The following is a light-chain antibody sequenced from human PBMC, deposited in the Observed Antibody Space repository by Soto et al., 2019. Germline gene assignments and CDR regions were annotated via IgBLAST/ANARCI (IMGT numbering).Light chain of an antibody. CDR2: DTS. CDR3: QQRSTWLYT. J-gene: IGKJ2*01. V-gene: IGKV3-11*02. CDR1: QDVSIF. Sequence: ILLAQSPATLSLSPGERATLSCKASQDVSIFLAWYKQKPGQAPRLLIHDTSNRATGVPARFSGSGSGRDFTLTITSLEPEDFAVYYCQQRSTWLYTFGQGTKLEV.